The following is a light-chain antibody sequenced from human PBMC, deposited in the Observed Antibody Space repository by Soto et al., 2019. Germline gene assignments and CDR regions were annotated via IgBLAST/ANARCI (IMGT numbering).Light chain of an antibody. CDR2: GNN. Sequence: QSVLTQPPSMSGAPGQRVTISCTGTSANIGAGYDVHWYRQLPGMAPKLLIYGNNKRPSGVPDRFSGSKSGTSASLAITGLQAEDVSDYYCQDHGSILSCPSVLGTGTKVTV. J-gene: IGLJ1*01. V-gene: IGLV1-40*01. CDR3: QDHGSILSCPSV. CDR1: SANIGAGYD.